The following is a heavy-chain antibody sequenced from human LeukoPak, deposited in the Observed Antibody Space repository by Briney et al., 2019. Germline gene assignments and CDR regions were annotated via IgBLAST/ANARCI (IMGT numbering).Heavy chain of an antibody. CDR1: GGSISSGGYS. Sequence: SQTLSLTCAVSGGSISSGGYSWSWIRQPPGKGLEWIGYIYHSGSTYYNPSLKSRVTISVDRSKNQFSLKLSSVTAADTAVYYCARGGALTYNRRFDPWGQGTLVTVSS. CDR2: IYHSGST. J-gene: IGHJ5*02. V-gene: IGHV4-30-2*01. CDR3: ARGGALTYNRRFDP. D-gene: IGHD1-14*01.